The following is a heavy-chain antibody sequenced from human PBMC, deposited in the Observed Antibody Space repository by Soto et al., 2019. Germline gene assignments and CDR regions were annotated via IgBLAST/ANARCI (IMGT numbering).Heavy chain of an antibody. J-gene: IGHJ4*02. D-gene: IGHD4-17*01. Sequence: EVQLLESGGGLVQPGGSLRLSCAASGFTFSSYAMTWVRQAPGKGLEWVSAISGSGTNRYYADSVKGRFTISRDNSKNTLYLQMNSPRAEVTAVYYCAKDRVDYGDYRGLDYWGQGTVVTFSS. V-gene: IGHV3-23*01. CDR3: AKDRVDYGDYRGLDY. CDR2: ISGSGTNR. CDR1: GFTFSSYA.